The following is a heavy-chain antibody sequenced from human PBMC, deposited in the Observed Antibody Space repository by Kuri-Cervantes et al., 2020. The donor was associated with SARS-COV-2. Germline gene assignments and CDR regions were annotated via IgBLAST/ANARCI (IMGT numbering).Heavy chain of an antibody. CDR1: GFSLSTSGMR. Sequence: SGPTLVQPTQTLTLTCTFSGFSLSTSGMRVSWIRQPPGKALEWLALIYWDDDKRYSPSLKSRLTITKETYKNQVVLTMTNMEPVYTATYYCAHSNDILTGYLDAFDIWGQGTMVTVSS. J-gene: IGHJ3*02. D-gene: IGHD3-9*01. CDR3: AHSNDILTGYLDAFDI. V-gene: IGHV2-5*08. CDR2: IYWDDDK.